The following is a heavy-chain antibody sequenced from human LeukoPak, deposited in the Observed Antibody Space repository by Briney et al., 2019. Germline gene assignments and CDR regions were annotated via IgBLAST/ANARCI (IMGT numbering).Heavy chain of an antibody. Sequence: GSLRLSCVASGFTFSSYTMNWVRQAPGKGLEWVSSISSTGNYIYYADSVKGRFAISRDNAKNSLYLQMNSLRAEDTALYYCARDRDYGSGSYYSYWGQGTLVTVSS. CDR1: GFTFSSYT. CDR2: ISSTGNYI. CDR3: ARDRDYGSGSYYSY. V-gene: IGHV3-21*01. D-gene: IGHD3-10*01. J-gene: IGHJ4*02.